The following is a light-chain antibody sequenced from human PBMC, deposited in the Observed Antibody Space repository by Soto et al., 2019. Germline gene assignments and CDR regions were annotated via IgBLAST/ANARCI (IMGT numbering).Light chain of an antibody. V-gene: IGKV1-5*01. CDR3: QQYISYPYT. Sequence: DIPMTQFPSTLSASVGDRVTITCRASQTTNTWLAWYQQKPGTAPKLLIYDASSLEGGVPSRFSASGSGTEFPLTISSLQPDDLATYYCQQYISYPYTFGQGTKVEIK. CDR1: QTTNTW. CDR2: DAS. J-gene: IGKJ2*01.